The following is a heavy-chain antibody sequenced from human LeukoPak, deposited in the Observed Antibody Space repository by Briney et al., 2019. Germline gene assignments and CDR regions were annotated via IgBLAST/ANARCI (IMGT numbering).Heavy chain of an antibody. CDR3: AKDSFYGDYVDYFDY. V-gene: IGHV3-23*01. D-gene: IGHD4-17*01. CDR2: IIGSGGST. Sequence: GGSLRLSCAASGFTFSSHSMTWVRQAPGKGLEWVSVIIGSGGSTYYADSVKGRFTISRDNSKNTLFLQMNSLRAEDTAVYYCAKDSFYGDYVDYFDYWGQGTLVTVSS. CDR1: GFTFSSHS. J-gene: IGHJ4*02.